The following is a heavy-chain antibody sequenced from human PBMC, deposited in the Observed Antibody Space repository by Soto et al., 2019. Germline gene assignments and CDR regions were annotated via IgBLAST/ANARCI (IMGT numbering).Heavy chain of an antibody. CDR1: GGSISSGDYY. CDR2: IYYSGGT. D-gene: IGHD6-6*01. Sequence: QVQLQESGPGLVKPSQTLSLTCTVSGGSISSGDYYWSWIRQPPGKGLEWIGYIYYSGGTYYNPSLQSRVTISLDTAKNQFSLRLSSVPAADTAVYYCAGVGSSIAARPFDYWGQGRLVTVSS. V-gene: IGHV4-30-4*01. CDR3: AGVGSSIAARPFDY. J-gene: IGHJ4*02.